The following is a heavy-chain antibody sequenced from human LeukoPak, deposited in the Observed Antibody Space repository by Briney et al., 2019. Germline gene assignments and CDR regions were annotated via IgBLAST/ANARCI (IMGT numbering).Heavy chain of an antibody. V-gene: IGHV3-30-3*01. CDR1: GFTFSSYA. CDR2: ISYDGSNK. Sequence: GGSLRLSCAASGFTFSSYAMHWVRQAPGKGLEWVAVISYDGSNKYYADSVKGRFTISRDNSKNTLYLQMNSLRAEDTAVYYCARDYYGSGSYLGSLDAFDIWGQGTMVTVSS. J-gene: IGHJ3*02. CDR3: ARDYYGSGSYLGSLDAFDI. D-gene: IGHD3-10*01.